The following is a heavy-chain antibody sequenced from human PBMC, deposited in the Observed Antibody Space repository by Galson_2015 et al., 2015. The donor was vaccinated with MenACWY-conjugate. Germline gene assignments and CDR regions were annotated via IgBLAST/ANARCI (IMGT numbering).Heavy chain of an antibody. CDR1: GFIFNTYW. D-gene: IGHD1-26*01. Sequence: SLRLSGAASGFIFNTYWMHWVRQAPGEGLVWVSRINPGGSSTTYADSVKDRFAISRGNAKNTLYLQMNSLRPEDTAGFYCANKRGAYFYFDSWGQGTLVTVSS. J-gene: IGHJ4*02. V-gene: IGHV3-74*01. CDR2: INPGGSST. CDR3: ANKRGAYFYFDS.